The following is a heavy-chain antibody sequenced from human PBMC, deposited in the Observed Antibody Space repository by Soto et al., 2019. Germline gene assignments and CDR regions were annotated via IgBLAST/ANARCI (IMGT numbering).Heavy chain of an antibody. CDR2: ISFDGNSK. D-gene: IGHD5-12*01. CDR1: GFTFSSYN. V-gene: IGHV3-30*18. Sequence: QVQLVESGGGVVQPGRSLRLSCAASGFTFSSYNRHWVRQAPGKGLEWVAVISFDGNSKYYADSVKGRFTISRDNSKNTLYLQMNSLRVEDSAMYYCAKVHIGISFDRWGQGTLVTVSS. J-gene: IGHJ4*02. CDR3: AKVHIGISFDR.